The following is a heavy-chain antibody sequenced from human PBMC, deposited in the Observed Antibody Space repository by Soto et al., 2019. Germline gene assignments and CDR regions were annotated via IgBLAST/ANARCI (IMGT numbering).Heavy chain of an antibody. CDR3: ARQSYYYGSGKTYYYGMDV. CDR1: GGSISSSSYY. CDR2: IYYSGST. J-gene: IGHJ6*02. V-gene: IGHV4-39*01. D-gene: IGHD3-10*01. Sequence: QLQLQESGPGLVKPSETLSLTCTVSGGSISSSSYYWGWIRQPPGKGLEWIGSIYYSGSTYYNPSLKSRVTISVDTSKNQFSLKLGSVTAADTAVYYCARQSYYYGSGKTYYYGMDVWGQGTTVTVSS.